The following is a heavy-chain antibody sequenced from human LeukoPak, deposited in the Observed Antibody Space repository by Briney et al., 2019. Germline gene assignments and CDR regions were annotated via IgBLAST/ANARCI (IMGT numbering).Heavy chain of an antibody. CDR1: GGSISSYY. Sequence: SETLSLTCTVSGGSISSYYWSWIRQPPGKGLEWIGYIYYSGTTNYNPSLKSRVTISVDTSKNQFSLKLSSVTAADAAVYYCARGVYIAAAQYGYWSQGALVTVSS. CDR2: IYYSGTT. CDR3: ARGVYIAAAQYGY. J-gene: IGHJ4*02. D-gene: IGHD6-13*01. V-gene: IGHV4-59*01.